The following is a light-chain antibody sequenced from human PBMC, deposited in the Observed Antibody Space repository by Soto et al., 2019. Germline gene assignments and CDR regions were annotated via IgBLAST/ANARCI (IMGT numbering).Light chain of an antibody. CDR3: HQYNNWPPWT. J-gene: IGKJ1*01. CDR1: QSVSSN. Sequence: EIVMTQSPATLSVSPGERATLSCRASQSVSSNLAWFQQKPGQAPRLLIHGASTRATGVPARFSGSGSGTEFTLTISSLQSEDFAVYYCHQYNNWPPWTFGQGTKVDI. CDR2: GAS. V-gene: IGKV3-15*01.